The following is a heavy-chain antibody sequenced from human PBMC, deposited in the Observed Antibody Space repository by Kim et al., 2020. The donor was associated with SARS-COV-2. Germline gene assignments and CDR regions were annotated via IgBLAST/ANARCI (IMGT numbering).Heavy chain of an antibody. CDR3: AKDSDILTHTDV. D-gene: IGHD3-9*01. J-gene: IGHJ6*02. CDR1: GFTFNDYA. Sequence: GGSLRLSCAASGFTFNDYAMHWVRQAPGKGLEWVSGISWNSGSIGYADSVKGRFTISRDNAKNSLYLQMNSLRAEDTALYYCAKDSDILTHTDVWDQ. CDR2: ISWNSGSI. V-gene: IGHV3-9*01.